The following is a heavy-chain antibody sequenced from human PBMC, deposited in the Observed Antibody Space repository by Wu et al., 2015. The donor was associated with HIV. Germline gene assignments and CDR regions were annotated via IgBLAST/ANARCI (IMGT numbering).Heavy chain of an antibody. D-gene: IGHD3-22*01. J-gene: IGHJ6*02. CDR2: ISAYNGNT. V-gene: IGHV1-18*01. CDR1: GYTFTSYG. Sequence: QVQLVQSGAEVKKPGASVKVSCKASGYTFTSYGISWVRQAPGQGLEWMGWISAYNGNTNYAQKLQGRVTMTTDTSTSTAYMELRSLRSDDTAVYYCARAQYYDSSGYYLRYYYYGMDVVGPRDHGHRLL. CDR3: ARAQYYDSSGYYLRYYYYGMDV.